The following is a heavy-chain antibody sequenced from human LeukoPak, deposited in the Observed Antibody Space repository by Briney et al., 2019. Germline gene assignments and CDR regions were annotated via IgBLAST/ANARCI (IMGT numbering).Heavy chain of an antibody. CDR2: INPNSGGT. D-gene: IGHD1-1*01. Sequence: ASVKVSCKASGGTFSSYAISWVRQAPGQGLEWMGWINPNSGGTNYAQKFQGRVTMTRDTSISTAYMELSRLRSDDTAVYYCARERRGGWFDPWGQGTLVTVSS. CDR3: ARERRGGWFDP. CDR1: GGTFSSYA. J-gene: IGHJ5*02. V-gene: IGHV1-2*02.